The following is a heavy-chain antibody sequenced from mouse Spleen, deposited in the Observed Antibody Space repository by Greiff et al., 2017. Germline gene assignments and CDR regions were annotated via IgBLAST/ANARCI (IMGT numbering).Heavy chain of an antibody. J-gene: IGHJ1*01. V-gene: IGHV1-85*01. Sequence: VQLVESGPELVKPGASVKLSCKASGYTFTSYDINWVKQRPGQGLEWIGWIYPRDGSTKYNEKFKGKATLTVDTSSSTAYMELHSLTSEDSAVYFCARSYGYGYFDVWGAGTTVTVSS. CDR2: IYPRDGST. D-gene: IGHD1-1*01. CDR3: ARSYGYGYFDV. CDR1: GYTFTSYD.